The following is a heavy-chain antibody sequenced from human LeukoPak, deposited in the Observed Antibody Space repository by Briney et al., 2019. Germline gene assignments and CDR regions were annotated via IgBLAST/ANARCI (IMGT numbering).Heavy chain of an antibody. CDR1: GFTFSDYY. V-gene: IGHV3-11*01. D-gene: IGHD2-15*01. Sequence: GGSLRLSCAASGFTFSDYYMSWIRQAPGKGLEWVSYISSSGSTIYYADSVKGRFTISRDNAKNSLYLQMNSLRAEDTAVYYCAKAGRYCSGGSCHPLFDYWGQGTLVTVSS. CDR3: AKAGRYCSGGSCHPLFDY. J-gene: IGHJ4*02. CDR2: ISSSGSTI.